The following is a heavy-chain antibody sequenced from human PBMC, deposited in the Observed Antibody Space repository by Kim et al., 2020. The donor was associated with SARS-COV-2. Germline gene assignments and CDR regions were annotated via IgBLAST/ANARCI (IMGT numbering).Heavy chain of an antibody. V-gene: IGHV3-48*04. J-gene: IGHJ5*02. CDR2: ISSSSSTI. D-gene: IGHD3-10*01. CDR1: GFTFSSYS. CDR3: ARGLLLVRGVWFDP. Sequence: GGSLRLSCAASGFTFSSYSMNWVRQAPGKGLEWVSYISSSSSTIYYADSVKGRFTISRDNAKNSLYLQMNSLRAEDTAVYYCARGLLLVRGVWFDPWGQGTLVTVSS.